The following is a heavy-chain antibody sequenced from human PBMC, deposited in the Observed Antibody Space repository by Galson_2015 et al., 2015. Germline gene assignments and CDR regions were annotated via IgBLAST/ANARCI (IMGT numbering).Heavy chain of an antibody. CDR1: GFTFSSYS. J-gene: IGHJ6*02. V-gene: IGHV3-30*03. CDR2: ISYDGSNK. CDR3: ARELGYCSGGSCGLRYYGMDV. D-gene: IGHD2-15*01. Sequence: SLRLSCAASGFTFSSYSMHWVRQAPGKGLEWVSAISYDGSNKYYADSVKGRFTISRDNSKNTLYLQMNSLRAEDTAVYYCARELGYCSGGSCGLRYYGMDVWGQGTTVTVSS.